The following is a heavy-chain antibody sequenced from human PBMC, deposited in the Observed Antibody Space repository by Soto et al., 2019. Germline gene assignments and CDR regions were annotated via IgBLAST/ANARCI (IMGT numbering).Heavy chain of an antibody. V-gene: IGHV3-7*03. CDR2: IKQDGSEK. Sequence: EVQLVESGGGLVQPGGSLRLSCAASGFTFSSYWMSWVRQAPGKGLEWVAIIKQDGSEKYYVDFVKGRFTISRDNPKNSLYLQMKSLRAEDTAVYYCAKNRGIAAAGTFRVDAFDIWGQGTMVTVSS. CDR1: GFTFSSYW. CDR3: AKNRGIAAAGTFRVDAFDI. J-gene: IGHJ3*02. D-gene: IGHD6-13*01.